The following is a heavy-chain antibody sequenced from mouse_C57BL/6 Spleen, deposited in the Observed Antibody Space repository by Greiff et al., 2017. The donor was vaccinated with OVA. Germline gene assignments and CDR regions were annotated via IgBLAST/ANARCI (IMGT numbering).Heavy chain of an antibody. CDR1: GYTFTSYW. CDR3: ARNAYSNFDWFAY. V-gene: IGHV1-61*01. CDR2: IYPSDSET. J-gene: IGHJ3*01. D-gene: IGHD2-5*01. Sequence: QVQLKQPGAELVRPGSSVKLSCKASGYTFTSYWMDWVKQRPGQGLEWIGNIYPSDSETHYNQKFKDKATLTVDKSSSTAYMQLSSLTSEDSAVYYCARNAYSNFDWFAYWGQGTLVTVSA.